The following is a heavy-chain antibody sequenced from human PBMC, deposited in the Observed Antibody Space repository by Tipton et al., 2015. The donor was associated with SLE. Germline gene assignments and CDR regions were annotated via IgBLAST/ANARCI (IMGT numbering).Heavy chain of an antibody. Sequence: TLSLTCTVSGGSISSYYWSWIRQPPGKGLEWIGYIFYSGNTNYNPSLKSRVTISVDKSKNQFSLKLSSVTAADTAVYYCARDDSSGRGAFDIWGQGTMVTVSS. J-gene: IGHJ3*02. D-gene: IGHD6-19*01. CDR2: IFYSGNT. CDR1: GGSISSYY. V-gene: IGHV4-59*12. CDR3: ARDDSSGRGAFDI.